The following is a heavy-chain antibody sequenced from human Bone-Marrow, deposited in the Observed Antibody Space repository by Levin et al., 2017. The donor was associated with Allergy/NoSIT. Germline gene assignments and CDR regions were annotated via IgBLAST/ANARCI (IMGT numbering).Heavy chain of an antibody. CDR3: ARVISSRIYPLQVDY. Sequence: ASVKVSCKASGYTFSSYSIAWVRQAPGQGLEWMGWISAYSGKRHSAQKFQGGVTMTSERSTMTAYMELRSLQSDDTALYYCARVISSRIYPLQVDYWGQGTLVTVSS. CDR1: GYTFSSYS. D-gene: IGHD6-13*01. CDR2: ISAYSGKR. V-gene: IGHV1-18*01. J-gene: IGHJ4*02.